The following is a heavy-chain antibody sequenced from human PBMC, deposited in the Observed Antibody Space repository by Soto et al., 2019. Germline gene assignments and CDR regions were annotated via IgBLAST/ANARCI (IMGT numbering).Heavy chain of an antibody. CDR3: ARLEGLATISYYFDF. Sequence: SETLSLTCSVSGDSINSDKYYWGWIRQPPGKGLEWIGSIYYRGNTYYNPSLQTRVTISLDKSMSQFSLRLNSVTAADSAVYFCARLEGLATISYYFDFWGQGAQVTVSS. V-gene: IGHV4-39*01. CDR2: IYYRGNT. J-gene: IGHJ4*02. CDR1: GDSINSDKYY. D-gene: IGHD3-9*01.